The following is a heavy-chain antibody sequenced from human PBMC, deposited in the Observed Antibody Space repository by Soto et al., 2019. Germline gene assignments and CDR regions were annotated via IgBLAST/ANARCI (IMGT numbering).Heavy chain of an antibody. CDR1: GGSISSSNW. D-gene: IGHD1-26*01. V-gene: IGHV4-4*02. Sequence: SETLSLTCAVSGGSISSSNWWGWVRQPPGKGLEWVGEIYHSGCTNYNPSLKSRVTISVEKSKTQVSMKLISVTAADTAVYYCARAVGATLSSLFGWFDPWGQGTLVTVSS. CDR3: ARAVGATLSSLFGWFDP. J-gene: IGHJ5*02. CDR2: IYHSGCT.